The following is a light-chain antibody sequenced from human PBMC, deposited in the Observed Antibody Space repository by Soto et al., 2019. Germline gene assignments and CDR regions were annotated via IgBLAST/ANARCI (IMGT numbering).Light chain of an antibody. J-gene: IGKJ4*01. Sequence: DIQMTQSPSSVSASVGDRVTITCRASQGITNWLAWYQQKPGKAPKLLIYAASGLPSGVPSRFSGSGSGTDFTLTISSLQPEDFETYYCQQANSFPLTLGGGTKVDIK. V-gene: IGKV1-12*01. CDR1: QGITNW. CDR3: QQANSFPLT. CDR2: AAS.